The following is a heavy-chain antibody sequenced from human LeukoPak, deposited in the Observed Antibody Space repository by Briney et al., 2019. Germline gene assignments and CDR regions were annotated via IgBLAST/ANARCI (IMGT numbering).Heavy chain of an antibody. J-gene: IGHJ4*02. V-gene: IGHV4-4*07. D-gene: IGHD3-22*01. Sequence: SETLPLTCAVSGASIHGHYWTWIRKAAGRGLEYIGRIYASGSTDYNPSFQGRVSMSVDMPKKHFSLNLNSVTATDTAVYYCARISSGYFELFDLWGQGSLVTVSS. CDR3: ARISSGYFELFDL. CDR2: IYASGST. CDR1: GASIHGHY.